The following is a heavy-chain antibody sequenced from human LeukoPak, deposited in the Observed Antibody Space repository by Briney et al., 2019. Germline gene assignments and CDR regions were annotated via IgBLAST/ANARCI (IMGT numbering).Heavy chain of an antibody. J-gene: IGHJ6*04. CDR2: ISSRSSYI. V-gene: IGHV3-21*01. Sequence: GGSLRLSCAPSGFTFTSYSINWVRQAPGRGGEWVSSISSRSSYISYVDSVKGRLTISRDHATDSLYLQVNSRRPEDTPVYYCARDGPPIVVVPAAINYYYGMDVWGEGTTVTVSS. D-gene: IGHD2-2*01. CDR3: ARDGPPIVVVPAAINYYYGMDV. CDR1: GFTFTSYS.